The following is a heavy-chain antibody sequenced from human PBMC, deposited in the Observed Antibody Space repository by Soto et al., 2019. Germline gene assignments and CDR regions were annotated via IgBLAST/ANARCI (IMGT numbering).Heavy chain of an antibody. CDR3: ARTPPPGIAAAGPAYYYGMEV. D-gene: IGHD6-13*01. V-gene: IGHV1-69*02. CDR2: IIPILGIA. CDR1: GGTFSSYT. J-gene: IGHJ6*02. Sequence: SVKVSCKASGGTFSSYTISWVRQAPGQGLEWMGRIIPILGIANYAQKFQGRVTITADKSTSTAYMELSSLRSEDTAVYYCARTPPPGIAAAGPAYYYGMEVWGQGTTVTVSS.